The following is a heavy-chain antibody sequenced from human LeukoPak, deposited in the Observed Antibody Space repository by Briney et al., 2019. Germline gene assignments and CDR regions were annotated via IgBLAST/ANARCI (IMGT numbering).Heavy chain of an antibody. V-gene: IGHV3-21*01. J-gene: IGHJ4*02. Sequence: PGGSLRLSCAASGFTFSSYSMNWVRQAPGKGLEWVSSISSSSTYIYYADSVKGRFTISRDNAKNSLYLQMNSLRAEDTAVYYCARVAVVPAPMYYFDYWGQGTLVTVSS. CDR2: ISSSSTYI. CDR3: ARVAVVPAPMYYFDY. CDR1: GFTFSSYS. D-gene: IGHD2-2*01.